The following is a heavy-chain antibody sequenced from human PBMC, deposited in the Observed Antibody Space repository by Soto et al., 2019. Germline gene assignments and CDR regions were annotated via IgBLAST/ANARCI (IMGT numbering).Heavy chain of an antibody. V-gene: IGHV3-53*01. CDR3: ARAREPEYSSSIFFDY. J-gene: IGHJ4*03. D-gene: IGHD6-6*01. CDR2: IYSAGST. CDR1: GLTVSRTQ. Sequence: PGGSLRLSCAVSGLTVSRTQMTWVRHAPGKGLQWVSVIYSAGSTYYANAVKGRFTISRDISENKIFLELNGLTVDDTAVYYCARAREPEYSSSIFFDYWGRGTVVTGSS.